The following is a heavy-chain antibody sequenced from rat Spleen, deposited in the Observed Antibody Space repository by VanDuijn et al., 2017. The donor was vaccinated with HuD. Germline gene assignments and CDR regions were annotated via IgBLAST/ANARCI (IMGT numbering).Heavy chain of an antibody. V-gene: IGHV2-30*01. CDR1: GFSLNSYN. J-gene: IGHJ4*01. CDR2: IWINGNT. D-gene: IGHD1-10*01. CDR3: AREGNSGVMDV. Sequence: QVQLKESGPGLVQPSQTLSLTCTVSGFSLNSYNVHWVRQPTGKGLEWMGLIWINGNTDYNSTLKSRLSFSRDTSKNQVFLDMNSLQAEDVATYYCAREGNSGVMDVWGQGTSVTVSS.